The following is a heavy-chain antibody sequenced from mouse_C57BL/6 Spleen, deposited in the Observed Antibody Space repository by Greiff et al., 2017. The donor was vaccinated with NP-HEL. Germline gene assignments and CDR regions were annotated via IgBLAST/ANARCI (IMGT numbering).Heavy chain of an antibody. J-gene: IGHJ4*01. V-gene: IGHV5-9-1*02. CDR1: GFTFSSYA. D-gene: IGHD1-1*01. CDR2: ISSGGDYI. Sequence: EVKLMESGEGLVKPGGSLKLSCAASGFTFSSYAMSWVRQTPEKRLEWVAYISSGGDYIYYADTVKGRFTISRDNARNTLYLQMSSLKSEDTAMYYCTRVYYYGSSDAMDYWGQGTSVTVSS. CDR3: TRVYYYGSSDAMDY.